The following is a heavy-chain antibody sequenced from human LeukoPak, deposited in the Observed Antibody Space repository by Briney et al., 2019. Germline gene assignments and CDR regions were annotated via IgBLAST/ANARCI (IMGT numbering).Heavy chain of an antibody. Sequence: SETLSLTCTVSGGSLSSSSYFWGWIRQPPGKGLEWIGSIYYSGSTSYNPSLKSRVTISVDTSKNQFSLKLSSVTAADTAVYYCARQAHYDILTGPSYDWFDPWGQGTLVTVSS. D-gene: IGHD3-9*01. CDR1: GGSLSSSSYF. J-gene: IGHJ5*02. CDR3: ARQAHYDILTGPSYDWFDP. V-gene: IGHV4-39*07. CDR2: IYYSGST.